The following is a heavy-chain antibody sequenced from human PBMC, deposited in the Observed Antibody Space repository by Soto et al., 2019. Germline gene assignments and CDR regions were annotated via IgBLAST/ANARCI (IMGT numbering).Heavy chain of an antibody. Sequence: PGXSLRLSCAASGFTVGSNYMSWVRQAPGKGLEWVSVXYSGGXTYYEDSVKGRXTISRDNAXNSLYLQMNSLRAEDTDVYYCAREMAALNYFDYWGKGTLVTVYS. CDR3: AREMAALNYFDY. V-gene: IGHV3-53*01. J-gene: IGHJ4*02. CDR1: GFTVGSNY. D-gene: IGHD2-15*01. CDR2: XYSGGXT.